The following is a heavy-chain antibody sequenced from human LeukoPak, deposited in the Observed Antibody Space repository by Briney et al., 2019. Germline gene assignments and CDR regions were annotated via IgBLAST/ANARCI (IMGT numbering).Heavy chain of an antibody. J-gene: IGHJ4*02. Sequence: PSETLSLTCTVSGGSISRSSYYWGWIRQPPGKGLEWIGSIYYSGSTYYKPSLKSRVTISVDTSKNQFSLKLSSVTAADTAVYYCARDSTVVPAAKGDDYWGQGTLVTVSS. CDR3: ARDSTVVPAAKGDDY. CDR2: IYYSGST. CDR1: GGSISRSSYY. D-gene: IGHD2-2*01. V-gene: IGHV4-39*07.